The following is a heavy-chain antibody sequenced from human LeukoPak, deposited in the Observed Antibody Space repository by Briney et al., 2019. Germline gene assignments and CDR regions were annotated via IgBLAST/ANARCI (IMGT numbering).Heavy chain of an antibody. CDR2: INHRGST. Sequence: SETLSLTCAVYGGSFSGYYWSWIRQPPGKGLEWIGEINHRGSTNYNPSLKSRVTISVDTSKNQFSLKLSSVTAADTAVYYCATRPHIVATYYFDYWGQGTLVTVSS. J-gene: IGHJ4*02. V-gene: IGHV4-34*01. CDR3: ATRPHIVATYYFDY. CDR1: GGSFSGYY. D-gene: IGHD5-12*01.